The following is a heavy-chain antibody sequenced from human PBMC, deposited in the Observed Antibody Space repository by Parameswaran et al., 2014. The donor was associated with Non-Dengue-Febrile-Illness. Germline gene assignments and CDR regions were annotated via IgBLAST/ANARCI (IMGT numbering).Heavy chain of an antibody. Sequence: GSLRLSCAASGFTFSDHYMDWVRQAPGKGLEWVGRTRNKANSYTTEYAASVKGRFTISRDDSKNSLYLQMNSLKTEDTAVYYCGRTVAGQNTFDIWGQGTMVTVSS. CDR2: TRNKANSYTT. D-gene: IGHD6-19*01. CDR3: GRTVAGQNTFDI. CDR1: GFTFSDHY. J-gene: IGHJ3*02. V-gene: IGHV3-72*01.